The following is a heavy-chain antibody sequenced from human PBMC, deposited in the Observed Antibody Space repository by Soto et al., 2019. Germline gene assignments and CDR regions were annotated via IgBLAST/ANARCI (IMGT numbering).Heavy chain of an antibody. D-gene: IGHD3-3*01. Sequence: ASVKVSCKASGYSFPSYGISWVRQAPGQGLEWMGWISAYNGNTKYTQKLQGRVTMTTDTSTSTAYMELRSLRSDDTAVYYCARDTIFGVVNLDYWGQGTLVTVSS. CDR1: GYSFPSYG. J-gene: IGHJ4*02. CDR2: ISAYNGNT. V-gene: IGHV1-18*04. CDR3: ARDTIFGVVNLDY.